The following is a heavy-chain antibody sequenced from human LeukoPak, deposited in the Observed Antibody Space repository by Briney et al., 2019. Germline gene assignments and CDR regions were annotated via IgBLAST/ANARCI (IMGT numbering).Heavy chain of an antibody. D-gene: IGHD1-26*01. Sequence: PGGSLRLSCAASGFTFSSYSMNWVRQAPGKGLEWVSSISSSSSYIYYAESVKGRFTISRDNAKNSLYLQMNSLRAEDTAVYYCARDFSGSYFDYWGQGTLVTVSS. CDR1: GFTFSSYS. V-gene: IGHV3-21*01. J-gene: IGHJ4*02. CDR2: ISSSSSYI. CDR3: ARDFSGSYFDY.